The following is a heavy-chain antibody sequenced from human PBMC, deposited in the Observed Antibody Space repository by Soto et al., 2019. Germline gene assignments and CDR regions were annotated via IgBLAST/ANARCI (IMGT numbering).Heavy chain of an antibody. Sequence: QVQLVQSGAEVKKPGASVKVSCKASGYTFTSYAMHWVRQAPGQRLEWMGWINAGNGNTKYSQKFQGRVTITRDTSASTAYMELSNLRSEDTAVYYCARDHGVLRFLEWLPNYFDYWGQGTLVTVSS. V-gene: IGHV1-3*01. CDR1: GYTFTSYA. CDR3: ARDHGVLRFLEWLPNYFDY. J-gene: IGHJ4*02. D-gene: IGHD3-3*01. CDR2: INAGNGNT.